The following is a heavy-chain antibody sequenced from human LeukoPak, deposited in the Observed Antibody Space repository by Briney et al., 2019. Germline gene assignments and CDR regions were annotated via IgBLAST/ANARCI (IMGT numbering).Heavy chain of an antibody. Sequence: SETLSLTCTVSGGSISSYYWSWIRQPPGKGLGWLGYIYYSGSTNYNPSLKSRVTISVDTSKNQFSLKLSSVTAADTAVYYCARDLSGYCSSTSCYYGMDVWGKGTTVTVSS. J-gene: IGHJ6*04. CDR3: ARDLSGYCSSTSCYYGMDV. V-gene: IGHV4-59*01. CDR2: IYYSGST. CDR1: GGSISSYY. D-gene: IGHD2-2*03.